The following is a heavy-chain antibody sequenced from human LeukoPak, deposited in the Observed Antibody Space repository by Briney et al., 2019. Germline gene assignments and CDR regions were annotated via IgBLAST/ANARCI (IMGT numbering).Heavy chain of an antibody. D-gene: IGHD3-22*01. J-gene: IGHJ3*02. V-gene: IGHV3-20*04. CDR1: GYTFDDYG. Sequence: GGSLRLSCAASGYTFDDYGMSWVRQAPGKGLEWVSGINWNGGSTGYADSVKGRFTVSRDNAKNSLYLQMNSLRAEDTALYYCAGAFYYYDSRGAFDIWGQGTMVTVSS. CDR3: AGAFYYYDSRGAFDI. CDR2: INWNGGST.